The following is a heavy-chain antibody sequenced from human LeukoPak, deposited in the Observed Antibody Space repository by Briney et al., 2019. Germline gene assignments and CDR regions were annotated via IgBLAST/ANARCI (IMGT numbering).Heavy chain of an antibody. D-gene: IGHD2-2*01. CDR1: GVTFSSYS. Sequence: GGSLRLSCAASGVTFSSYSMNWVRQAPGKGLEWVSSISSSSSYIYYADSVKGRFTISRDNAKNSLYLQMNSLRAEDTAVYYCARVPPVVPAAMSPYWGQGTLVTVSS. CDR2: ISSSSSYI. V-gene: IGHV3-21*01. J-gene: IGHJ4*02. CDR3: ARVPPVVPAAMSPY.